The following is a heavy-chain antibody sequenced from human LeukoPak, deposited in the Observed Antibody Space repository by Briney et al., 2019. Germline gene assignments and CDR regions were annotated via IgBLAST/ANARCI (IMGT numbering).Heavy chain of an antibody. J-gene: IGHJ4*02. Sequence: GGSLRLSCAASGFTFSSYAMSWVRQAPGKGLEWVSAISGSGGSTYYADSVKGRFTIPRDNSKNTLYLQMNSLRAEDTAVYYCAKSPQPNYYGEEDYFDYWGQGTLVTVSS. CDR2: ISGSGGST. V-gene: IGHV3-23*01. CDR1: GFTFSSYA. D-gene: IGHD3-10*01. CDR3: AKSPQPNYYGEEDYFDY.